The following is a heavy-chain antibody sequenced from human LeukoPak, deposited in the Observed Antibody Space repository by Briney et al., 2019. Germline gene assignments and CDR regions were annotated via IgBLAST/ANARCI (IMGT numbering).Heavy chain of an antibody. CDR3: ARRIVGATLGFDS. CDR2: IYYSGST. V-gene: IGHV4-59*01. CDR1: GGSISSYY. Sequence: NSSETLSLTCTVSGGSISSYYWSWIRQPPGKGLEWIGYIYYSGSTNYNPSLKSRVTISVDTSKNQFSLKLSSVTAADTAVYYCARRIVGATLGFDSWGQGALVTVSS. J-gene: IGHJ4*02. D-gene: IGHD1-26*01.